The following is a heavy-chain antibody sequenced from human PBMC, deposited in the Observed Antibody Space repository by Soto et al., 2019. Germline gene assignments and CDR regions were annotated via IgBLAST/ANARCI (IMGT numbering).Heavy chain of an antibody. CDR1: GFTFSDHY. CDR3: ARVGGSSGWQYGMDV. V-gene: IGHV3-72*01. D-gene: IGHD6-19*01. CDR2: SRNKANSYTT. Sequence: PGGSLRLSCAASGFTFSDHYMDWVRQAPGKGLEWVGRSRNKANSYTTEYAASVKGRFTVSRDESKNSLYLQMNSLKIEDTAVYYCARVGGSSGWQYGMDVWGQGTTVTVSS. J-gene: IGHJ6*02.